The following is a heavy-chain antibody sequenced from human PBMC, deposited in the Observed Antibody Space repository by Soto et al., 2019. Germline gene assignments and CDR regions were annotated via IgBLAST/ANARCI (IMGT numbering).Heavy chain of an antibody. CDR1: GGTFSSYA. CDR3: AGTSYGSGSYGPFGY. Sequence: GASVKVSCKASGGTFSSYAISWVRQAPGQGLEWMGGIIPIFGTANYAQKFQGRVTITADESTSTAYMELSSLRSEDTAVYYCAGTSYGSGSYGPFGYWGQGTLVTVSS. J-gene: IGHJ4*02. CDR2: IIPIFGTA. D-gene: IGHD3-10*01. V-gene: IGHV1-69*13.